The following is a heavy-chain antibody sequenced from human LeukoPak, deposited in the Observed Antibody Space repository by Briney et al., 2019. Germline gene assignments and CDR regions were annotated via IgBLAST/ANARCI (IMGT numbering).Heavy chain of an antibody. J-gene: IGHJ6*03. D-gene: IGHD3-10*01. Sequence: GGSLRLSCAASGFKFDEYTMHWVRQAPGKGLEWVSLISWDGTGTYYADSVKGRFTISRDTSKNSLYLQMSSLRTEDTALYYCAKDLFPSGNSYGGYYHYYMDVWGKGTTVTVSS. V-gene: IGHV3-43*01. CDR3: AKDLFPSGNSYGGYYHYYMDV. CDR2: ISWDGTGT. CDR1: GFKFDEYT.